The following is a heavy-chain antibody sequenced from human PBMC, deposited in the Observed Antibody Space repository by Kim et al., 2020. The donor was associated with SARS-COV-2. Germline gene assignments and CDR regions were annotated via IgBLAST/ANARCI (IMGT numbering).Heavy chain of an antibody. CDR1: GGSISSSSYY. V-gene: IGHV4-39*01. CDR3: ARHGSVGRRIAAAGSGV. J-gene: IGHJ6*02. CDR2: IYYSGST. Sequence: SETLSLTCTVSGGSISSSSYYWGWIRQPPGKGLEWIGSIYYSGSTYYNPSLKSRVTISVDTSKNQFSLKLSSVTAADTAVYYCARHGSVGRRIAAAGSGVWGPGDTVTVSS. D-gene: IGHD6-13*01.